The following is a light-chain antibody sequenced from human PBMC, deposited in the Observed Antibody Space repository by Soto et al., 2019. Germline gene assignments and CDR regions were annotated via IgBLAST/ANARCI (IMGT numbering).Light chain of an antibody. CDR2: DVS. Sequence: QSVLTQPRSVSGSPGQSVTISCTGTSSDIGGYNYVSWYQHHPGKAPKLIICDVSERPSGVPDRFSGSKSDFTASLTISGLQPEDEADYYCCSYAGTYSWVFGGGPKLTVL. V-gene: IGLV2-11*01. J-gene: IGLJ3*02. CDR1: SSDIGGYNY. CDR3: CSYAGTYSWV.